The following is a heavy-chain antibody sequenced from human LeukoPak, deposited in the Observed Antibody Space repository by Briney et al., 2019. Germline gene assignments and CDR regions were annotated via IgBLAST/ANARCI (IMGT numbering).Heavy chain of an antibody. CDR2: ISGSGSGGST. J-gene: IGHJ3*02. CDR1: GFIFSSYG. Sequence: RSGGSLRLSCVASGFIFSSYGMTWVRQAPGKGLEWVSAISGSGSGGSTYYADSVKGRFTISRDNSKNTLYLQMNSLRAEDTAVYYCARGGSYLSAFDIWGQGTMVTVSS. V-gene: IGHV3-23*01. D-gene: IGHD1-26*01. CDR3: ARGGSYLSAFDI.